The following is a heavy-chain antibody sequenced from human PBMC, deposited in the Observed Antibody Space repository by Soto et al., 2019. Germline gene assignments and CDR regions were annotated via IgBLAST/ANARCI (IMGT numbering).Heavy chain of an antibody. V-gene: IGHV4-34*01. CDR2: INHSGST. CDR3: ARWEGATTFGGGNVGTLIGRIKPSTSWTRNYYYYGMDV. J-gene: IGHJ6*02. D-gene: IGHD1-26*01. CDR1: GGSFSGYY. Sequence: PSETLSLTCAVYGGSFSGYYWSWIRQPAGKGLEWIGEINHSGSTNYNPSLKSRVTISVDTSKNQFSLKLSSVTAADTAVYYCARWEGATTFGGGNVGTLIGRIKPSTSWTRNYYYYGMDVWGQGTTVTVSS.